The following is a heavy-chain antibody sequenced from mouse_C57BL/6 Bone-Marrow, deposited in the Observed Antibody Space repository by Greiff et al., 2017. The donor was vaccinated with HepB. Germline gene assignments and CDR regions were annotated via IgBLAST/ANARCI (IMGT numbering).Heavy chain of an antibody. V-gene: IGHV2-6-1*01. CDR1: GFSLTSYG. CDR2: IWSDGST. J-gene: IGHJ4*01. CDR3: ARHIYYGSSPYYAMDY. D-gene: IGHD1-1*01. Sequence: VKLMESGPGLVAPSQSLSITCTVSGFSLTSYGVHWVRQPPGKGLEWLVVIWSDGSTTYNSALKSRLSISKDNSKSQVFLKMNSLQTDDTAMYYCARHIYYGSSPYYAMDYWGQGTSVTVSS.